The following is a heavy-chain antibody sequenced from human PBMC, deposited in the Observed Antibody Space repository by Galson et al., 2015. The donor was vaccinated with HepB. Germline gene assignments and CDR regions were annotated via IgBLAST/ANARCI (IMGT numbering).Heavy chain of an antibody. CDR2: INAGNGNT. CDR1: GYTFTSYA. CDR3: ARVDGSGSYYYGMDV. Sequence: SVKVSCKASGYTFTSYAMHWVRQAPGQRLEWMGWINAGNGNTKYSQKFQGRVTITRDTSASTAYMELSSLRSEDTAVYYCARVDGSGSYYYGMDVWGQGTTVTVSS. J-gene: IGHJ6*02. D-gene: IGHD3-10*01. V-gene: IGHV1-3*01.